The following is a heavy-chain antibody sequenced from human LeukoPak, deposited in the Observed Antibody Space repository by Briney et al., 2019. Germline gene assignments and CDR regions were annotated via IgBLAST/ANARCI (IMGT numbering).Heavy chain of an antibody. V-gene: IGHV4-39*01. CDR1: GGSFSSSSYY. J-gene: IGHJ4*02. Sequence: SETLSLTCAVYGGSFSSSSYYWGWIRQPPGKGLEWIGSIYYSGITYYNPSLKSRVTISVDTSKNQFSLKLSSVTAADTAVYYCARHRNEYDYGDYQVIDYWGQGTLVTVSS. CDR2: IYYSGIT. D-gene: IGHD4-17*01. CDR3: ARHRNEYDYGDYQVIDY.